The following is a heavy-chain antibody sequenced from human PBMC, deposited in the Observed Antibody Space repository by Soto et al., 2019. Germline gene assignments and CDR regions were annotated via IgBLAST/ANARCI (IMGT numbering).Heavy chain of an antibody. CDR3: ARDQADTAMTDFVPYYYYYGMDV. Sequence: GGSLRLSCAASGFTFSSYGMHWVRQAPGKGLEWVAVISYDVSNKYYADSVKGRFTISRDNSKNTLYLQMNSLRAEDTAVYYCARDQADTAMTDFVPYYYYYGMDVWGQGTTVTVSS. D-gene: IGHD5-18*01. V-gene: IGHV3-30*03. J-gene: IGHJ6*02. CDR2: ISYDVSNK. CDR1: GFTFSSYG.